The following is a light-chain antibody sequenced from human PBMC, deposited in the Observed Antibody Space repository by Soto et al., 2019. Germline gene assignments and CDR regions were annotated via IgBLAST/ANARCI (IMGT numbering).Light chain of an antibody. CDR2: KAS. V-gene: IGKV1-5*03. CDR3: QQYENYWT. J-gene: IGKJ1*01. Sequence: DIQLTQSPSTLSASVGDRVTITCRASQSINRWLAWYQQKPGKAPKLLIYKASSLESGVPSRFSGGGIGTEFSLSISSLQPDDFATYYCQQYENYWTFGQGTKVDIK. CDR1: QSINRW.